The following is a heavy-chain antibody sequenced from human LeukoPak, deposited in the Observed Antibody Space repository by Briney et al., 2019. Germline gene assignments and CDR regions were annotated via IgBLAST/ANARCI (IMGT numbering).Heavy chain of an antibody. D-gene: IGHD1-1*01. J-gene: IGHJ4*02. Sequence: PGGSLRLSCEGSGFTFRNYAVSWVRQAPGKGLEWVSGIGGGGVSRYYADSVKGRFTVSRDNSKNSLFVQMNSLRAEDTAVYFCAKSRSGSANWALQIFDNWGQGTLVTVSS. CDR1: GFTFRNYA. CDR2: IGGGGVSR. V-gene: IGHV3-23*01. CDR3: AKSRSGSANWALQIFDN.